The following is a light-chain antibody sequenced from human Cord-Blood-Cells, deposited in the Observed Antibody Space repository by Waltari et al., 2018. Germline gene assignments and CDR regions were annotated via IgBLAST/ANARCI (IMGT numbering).Light chain of an antibody. J-gene: IGLJ3*02. V-gene: IGLV3-25*03. Sequence: SYELTQPPSVSVSPAPPARITSSGGALPTQVADWYQKKPGQAPVLVIYKDSERPSGIPERFSGSSSGTTVTLTISGVQAEDEADYYCQSADSSGTYWVFGGGTKLTVL. CDR2: KDS. CDR1: ALPTQV. CDR3: QSADSSGTYWV.